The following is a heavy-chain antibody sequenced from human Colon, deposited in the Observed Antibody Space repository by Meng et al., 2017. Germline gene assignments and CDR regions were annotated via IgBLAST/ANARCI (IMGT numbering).Heavy chain of an antibody. CDR2: IYHTGST. CDR3: CFFFIFFLVLFGC. J-gene: IGHJ4*02. Sequence: VQLQARRPGLVKPSETLSLPGNVSGASLNSYYWSWIRQPPGKGLEWIGYIYHTGSTNYNPSHQSRTTITADSSKNQVSLNLNSVTAADTAFFFFCFFFIFFLVLFGCWGQGTLVTVSS. V-gene: IGHV4-59*12. D-gene: IGHD3-3*01. CDR1: GASLNSYY.